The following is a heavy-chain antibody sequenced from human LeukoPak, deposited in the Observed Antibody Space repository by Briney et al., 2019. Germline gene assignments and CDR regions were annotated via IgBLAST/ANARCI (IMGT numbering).Heavy chain of an antibody. Sequence: GASVKVSCKASGYTFTSYYMHWVRQAPGQGLEWMGIINPNDGSTSYAQKVQGRVTMTSDTSTSTVYMDLSSLRSEDTAVYYCARDWGSSCYGGRGFDYWGQGTLVTVSS. V-gene: IGHV1-46*01. CDR3: ARDWGSSCYGGRGFDY. CDR1: GYTFTSYY. J-gene: IGHJ4*02. D-gene: IGHD3-22*01. CDR2: INPNDGST.